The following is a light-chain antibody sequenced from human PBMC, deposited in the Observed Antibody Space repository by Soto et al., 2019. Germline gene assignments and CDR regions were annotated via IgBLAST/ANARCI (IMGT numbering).Light chain of an antibody. V-gene: IGKV1-5*03. CDR2: MAS. CDR1: QSINRW. Sequence: DIQMTQSPSTLSASVGDRVTITCRASQSINRWLAWYQQKPGKAPKFLIYMASSLESGVPSRFSGSGSGTEYPLTISRLQPDDVATYFCQQYDSYTWTFGQGTKVEI. J-gene: IGKJ1*01. CDR3: QQYDSYTWT.